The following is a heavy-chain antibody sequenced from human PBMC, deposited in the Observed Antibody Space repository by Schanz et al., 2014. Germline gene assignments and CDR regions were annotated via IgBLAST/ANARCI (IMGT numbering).Heavy chain of an antibody. D-gene: IGHD4-17*01. CDR3: ARVTTISTVRALDV. Sequence: VKKPAASVQVSCNASGYRFTTYGLHWVRQAPGQGPEWMGWISAFDDKTDYAQHFQGRLIMTTDTSTTTGYMERRGRRYDETAVDYGARVTTISTVRALDVGGR. CDR1: GYRFTTYG. J-gene: IGHJ2*01. CDR2: ISAFDDKT. V-gene: IGHV1-18*01.